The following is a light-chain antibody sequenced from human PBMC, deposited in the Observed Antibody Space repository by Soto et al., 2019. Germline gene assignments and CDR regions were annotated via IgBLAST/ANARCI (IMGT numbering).Light chain of an antibody. CDR2: VAT. V-gene: IGKV1-5*01. Sequence: DIQMTQSPSTLSASVGDRVTITCRARQSISSWLAWYRQKPGKAPKLLIYVATSLESGVPSRFGGSGSGTEFTLTISSLQPDDFATYYCQQYNSYQWTFGQGTKVEIK. J-gene: IGKJ1*01. CDR1: QSISSW. CDR3: QQYNSYQWT.